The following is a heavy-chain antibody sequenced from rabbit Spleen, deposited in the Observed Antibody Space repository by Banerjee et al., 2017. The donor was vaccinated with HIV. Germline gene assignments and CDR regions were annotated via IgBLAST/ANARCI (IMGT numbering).Heavy chain of an antibody. CDR3: ARDRFPYASTSGHGL. Sequence: QEQLEESGGGLVKPEGSLTLTCKASGFPFSNKAVMCWVRQAPGKGLEWIAYIYPEYNTTDYANWVNGRFTISLDNAQSTVFLQLTSLTAADTATYFCARDRFPYASTSGHGLWGQGTLVTVS. D-gene: IGHD1-1*01. V-gene: IGHV1S47*01. CDR2: IYPEYNTT. J-gene: IGHJ4*01. CDR1: GFPFSNKA.